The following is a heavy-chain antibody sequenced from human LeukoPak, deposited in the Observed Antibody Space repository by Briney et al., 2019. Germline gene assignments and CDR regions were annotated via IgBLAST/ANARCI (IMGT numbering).Heavy chain of an antibody. CDR3: ARSYNILTAYHSIVFGACDI. D-gene: IGHD3-9*01. J-gene: IGHJ3*02. CDR1: GYTFTSYY. V-gene: IGHV1-46*01. CDR2: INPSGGNT. Sequence: ASVKVSCKASGYTFTSYYLHWVRQVPGQGLEWMGIINPSGGNTNYAQKFQGRVTMTRDTSTNTVYMELSSLRSEDTAVYYCARSYNILTAYHSIVFGACDIWGQGTMVTVSS.